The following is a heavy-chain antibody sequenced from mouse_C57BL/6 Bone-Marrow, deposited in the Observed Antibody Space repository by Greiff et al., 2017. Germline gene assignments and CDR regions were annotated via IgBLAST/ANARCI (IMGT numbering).Heavy chain of an antibody. J-gene: IGHJ2*01. Sequence: EVKLQESGPGLVKPSQSLSLTCSVTGYSITSGYYWNWIRQFPGNKLEWMGYISYDGSNNYNPSLKNRISITRDTSKNQFFLKLNSVTTEDTATYYGASYGSILYYFDYWGQGTTLTVSS. D-gene: IGHD1-1*01. CDR2: ISYDGSN. CDR1: GYSITSGYY. CDR3: ASYGSILYYFDY. V-gene: IGHV3-6*01.